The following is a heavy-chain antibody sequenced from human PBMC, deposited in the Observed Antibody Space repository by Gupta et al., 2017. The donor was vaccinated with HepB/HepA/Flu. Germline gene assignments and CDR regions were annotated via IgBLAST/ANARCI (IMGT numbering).Heavy chain of an antibody. CDR2: ISYDGSDK. D-gene: IGHD2-2*01. Sequence: QVHLVESGGGVVQPGKSLSLSCAASGFPFSGFGIPWARPAPGKGLEWVAVISYDGSDKYYADSVKGRFTISRDNSKNTLYLQMNSLRAVDTAMYYCAKDWGDCTSTGCYGPDYWGQGTLVTVSS. CDR1: GFPFSGFG. V-gene: IGHV3-30*18. J-gene: IGHJ4*02. CDR3: AKDWGDCTSTGCYGPDY.